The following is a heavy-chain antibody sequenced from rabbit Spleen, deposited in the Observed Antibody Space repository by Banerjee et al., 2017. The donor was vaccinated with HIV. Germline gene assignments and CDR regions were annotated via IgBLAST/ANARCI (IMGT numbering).Heavy chain of an antibody. CDR3: ARGVYDDYDTYYFDL. J-gene: IGHJ4*01. CDR1: GFSFGGVYS. CDR2: IPADISDTT. D-gene: IGHD2-1*01. V-gene: IGHV1S45*01. Sequence: QEQLVESGGGLVKPEGSLTLTCTASGFSFGGVYSICWVRQAPGKGLESIACIPADISDTTYYASWAKGRFTISKTSSTTVTLQMTGLTAADTATYFCARGVYDDYDTYYFDLWGPGTLVTVS.